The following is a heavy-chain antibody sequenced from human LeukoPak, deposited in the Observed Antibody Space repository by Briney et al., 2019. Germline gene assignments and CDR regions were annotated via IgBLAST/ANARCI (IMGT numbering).Heavy chain of an antibody. CDR1: GFTFDDYG. J-gene: IGHJ4*02. V-gene: IGHV3-20*04. D-gene: IGHD3-22*01. CDR3: ARDMTYYDSSGPGRYFDY. Sequence: PGGSLRLSCAASGFTFDDYGMSWVRHAAGKGLGWVSGINWNGGSTGYADSVKGRFTISRDNAKNSLYLQMNSLRAEDTALYFCARDMTYYDSSGPGRYFDYWGQGTLVTVSS. CDR2: INWNGGST.